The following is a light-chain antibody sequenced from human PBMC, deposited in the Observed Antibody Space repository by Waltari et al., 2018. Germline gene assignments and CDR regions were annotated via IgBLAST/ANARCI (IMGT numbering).Light chain of an antibody. V-gene: IGLV2-14*01. CDR2: DVS. CDR1: SSAVGFYTY. Sequence: QSALTQPASVSGSPGQSIPISVPGTSSAVGFYTYVSWYQQHPGKAPKLMIYDVSGRPSGVSNRFSGSKSGNTASLTISGLQAEDEADYYCNSYAGSSSWVFGGGTKLTVL. CDR3: NSYAGSSSWV. J-gene: IGLJ3*02.